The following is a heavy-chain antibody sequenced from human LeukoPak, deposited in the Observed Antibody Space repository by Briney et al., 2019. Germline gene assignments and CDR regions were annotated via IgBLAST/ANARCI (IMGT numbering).Heavy chain of an antibody. V-gene: IGHV3-66*01. Sequence: PGGSLRLSCAASGFTVSSNYMSWVRQAPGKGLEWVSVIYSGGNTYYADSVKGRFTISRDNSKNTPYLQMSSLRVEDTAVYYCASGYSNSWYSADFDYWGQGTLVTVSS. CDR3: ASGYSNSWYSADFDY. CDR1: GFTVSSNY. D-gene: IGHD6-13*01. J-gene: IGHJ4*02. CDR2: IYSGGNT.